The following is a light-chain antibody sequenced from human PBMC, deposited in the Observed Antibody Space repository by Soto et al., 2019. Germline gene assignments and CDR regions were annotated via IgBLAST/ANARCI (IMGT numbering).Light chain of an antibody. J-gene: IGKJ1*01. V-gene: IGKV1-5*01. Sequence: DIQMTQSPSTLSASVGDRVTITCRASQSISSWLAWYQQKPGKAPKLLIYDASGLESGVPSRFSGSGSGTEFTLTISSLQPDDFATYYCQQYNSYSTFGQGTKVDNK. CDR1: QSISSW. CDR2: DAS. CDR3: QQYNSYST.